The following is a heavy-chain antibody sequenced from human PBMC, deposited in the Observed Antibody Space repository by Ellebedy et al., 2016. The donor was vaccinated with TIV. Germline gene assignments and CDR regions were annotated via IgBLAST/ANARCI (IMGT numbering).Heavy chain of an antibody. CDR1: GFTFSSYR. Sequence: PGGSLRLSCAASGFTFSSYRITWVLQAPGKGWGWVSSISSSSSYKYYADSVKGRFTISRDNAKNSLYLQMNSLSAEDTAVYYCTRDFGELPYYYYYRKVVWGQGTTVTVSS. J-gene: IGHJ6*02. CDR3: TRDFGELPYYYYYRKVV. CDR2: ISSSSSYK. D-gene: IGHD1-26*01. V-gene: IGHV3-21*01.